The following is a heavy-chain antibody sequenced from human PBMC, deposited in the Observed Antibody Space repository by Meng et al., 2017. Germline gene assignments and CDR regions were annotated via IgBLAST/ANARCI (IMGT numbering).Heavy chain of an antibody. V-gene: IGHV1-69*01. CDR3: ARESWFDP. Sequence: QVQLLQSEAEVKKPGSSVKVSCKVSGGTFSRYAISWVRPAPRQGLEWMGGIIPIFGTANYAQKFQGRVTITADESTSTAYMELSSLRSEDTAVYYCARESWFDPWGQGTLVTVSS. CDR2: IIPIFGTA. J-gene: IGHJ5*02. CDR1: GGTFSRYA.